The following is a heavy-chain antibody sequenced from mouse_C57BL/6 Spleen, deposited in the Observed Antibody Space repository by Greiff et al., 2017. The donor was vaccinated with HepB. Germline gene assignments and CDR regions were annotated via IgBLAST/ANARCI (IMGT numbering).Heavy chain of an antibody. CDR3: ARSGFTTPWDY. D-gene: IGHD1-1*01. CDR1: GYTFTSYW. V-gene: IGHV1-64*01. J-gene: IGHJ2*01. CDR2: IHPHSGST. Sequence: QVQLQQPGAELVKPGASVKLSCKASGYTFTSYWMHWVKQRPGQGLEWIGMIHPHSGSTNYNEKFKSKATLTVDKSSSTAYMQLSSLTSEDSAVYYCARSGFTTPWDYWGQGTTLTVSS.